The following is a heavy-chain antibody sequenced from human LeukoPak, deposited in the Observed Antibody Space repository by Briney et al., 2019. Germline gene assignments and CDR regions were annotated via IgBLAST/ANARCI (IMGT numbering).Heavy chain of an antibody. CDR2: ISSYNGNT. V-gene: IGHV1-18*01. CDR1: GYTFTNYG. Sequence: ASVKVSCKASGYTFTNYGISWVRQAPGQGLEWMGWISSYNGNTNYAQTLQGRVTLTTDTSTSTAYMELRSLRSGDTAVYYCASGSYDILTGYSQTIDYWGQGTLVTVSS. CDR3: ASGSYDILTGYSQTIDY. D-gene: IGHD3-9*01. J-gene: IGHJ4*02.